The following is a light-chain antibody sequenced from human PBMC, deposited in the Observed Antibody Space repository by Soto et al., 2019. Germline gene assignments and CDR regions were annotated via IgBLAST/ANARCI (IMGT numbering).Light chain of an antibody. J-gene: IGKJ5*01. CDR3: QQVNSYPIT. Sequence: DIQLTQSPSFLSASVGDRVTITCRASQVISSHSAWYQQKPGKAPKLLVYAASTLQIGVPPRFSGSGSGTEFTLTISSVQPEDFAIYYCQQVNSYPITFGQGTRLDLK. V-gene: IGKV1-9*01. CDR2: AAS. CDR1: QVISSH.